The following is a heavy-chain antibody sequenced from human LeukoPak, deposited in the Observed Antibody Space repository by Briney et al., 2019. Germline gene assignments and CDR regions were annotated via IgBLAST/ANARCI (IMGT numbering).Heavy chain of an antibody. V-gene: IGHV3-23*01. CDR3: AKDRGLPILNYYSDY. CDR2: ISDGGGRT. Sequence: GGSLRLSCAASGFTFSSYAMSWVRQAPGKGLEWVSSISDGGGRTYYADSVRGRFTISRDNSKNTLYLQMNSLRAEDTAVYYCAKDRGLPILNYYSDYWGQGTLVTVSS. J-gene: IGHJ4*02. D-gene: IGHD5-18*01. CDR1: GFTFSSYA.